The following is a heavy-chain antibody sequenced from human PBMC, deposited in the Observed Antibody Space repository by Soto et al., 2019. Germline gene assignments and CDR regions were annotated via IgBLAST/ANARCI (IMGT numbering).Heavy chain of an antibody. Sequence: SETLSLTCAVSGGSISSYYWSWIRQPPGKGLEWIGYIYYSGSTNYNPSLKSRVTISVDTSKNQFSLKLNSMTAADTAVYYCARHNYGSGSTYFDYWGQGTRVTVSS. V-gene: IGHV4-59*08. CDR2: IYYSGST. D-gene: IGHD3-10*01. J-gene: IGHJ4*02. CDR1: GGSISSYY. CDR3: ARHNYGSGSTYFDY.